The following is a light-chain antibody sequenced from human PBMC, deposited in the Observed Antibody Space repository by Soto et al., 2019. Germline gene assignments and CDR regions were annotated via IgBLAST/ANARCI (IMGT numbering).Light chain of an antibody. J-gene: IGKJ5*01. CDR1: QNIYNY. Sequence: DIQMTQSPSSLSASVGDRVTVTCRTSQNIYNYLNWYQQRPGKAPKLLIYAATSVQSGVPSRFSGGESGTDFTLTISSLHPEDFATYYCQQTHSTPVTFGQGTRLDVK. CDR2: AAT. V-gene: IGKV1-39*01. CDR3: QQTHSTPVT.